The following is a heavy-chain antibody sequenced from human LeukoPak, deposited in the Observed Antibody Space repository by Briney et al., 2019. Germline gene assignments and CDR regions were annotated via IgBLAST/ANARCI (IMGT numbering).Heavy chain of an antibody. J-gene: IGHJ3*02. Sequence: GGSLRLSCAASGFTFSDNYMSWIRQAPGKGLEWVSYISSSGSIYYADSVKGRFTISRDNAENTLYLQMNSLRAEDTALYYCARGYNWNYQNAFDIWGQGTMVTVSS. CDR2: ISSSGSI. V-gene: IGHV3-11*01. CDR1: GFTFSDNY. CDR3: ARGYNWNYQNAFDI. D-gene: IGHD1-7*01.